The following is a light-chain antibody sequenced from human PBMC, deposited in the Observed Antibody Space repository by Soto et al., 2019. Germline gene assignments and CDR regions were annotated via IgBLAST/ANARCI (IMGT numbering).Light chain of an antibody. V-gene: IGKV3-15*01. Sequence: EIVMTQSPATLSVSPRERATLSCTASQSVSSNLAWYQQKPGQAPRLLIYGASTTATGIPARFSGSGSGTEFTLTISSLQSEDFAVYYCQQYNNWPPAWTFGQGTKVEIK. CDR2: GAS. J-gene: IGKJ1*01. CDR3: QQYNNWPPAWT. CDR1: QSVSSN.